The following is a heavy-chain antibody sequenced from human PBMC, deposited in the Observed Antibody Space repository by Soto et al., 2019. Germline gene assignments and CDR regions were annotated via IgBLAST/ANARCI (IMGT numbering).Heavy chain of an antibody. V-gene: IGHV4-34*01. CDR1: DGSFSGYS. D-gene: IGHD2-8*02. Sequence: QVQLQQWGAGLLKPSETLSLTCAVYDGSFSGYSWTWIRQPPGTGLEWIGEINHSGSTNYNPSLKSRVTISVDTSKNQFSLKLTYVTAADTAVYYCARDKITGLFDYWGQGTLVTVSS. CDR2: INHSGST. CDR3: ARDKITGLFDY. J-gene: IGHJ4*02.